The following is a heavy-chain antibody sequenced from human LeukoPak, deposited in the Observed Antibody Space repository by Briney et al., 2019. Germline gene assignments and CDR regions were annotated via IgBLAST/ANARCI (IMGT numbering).Heavy chain of an antibody. CDR3: ARDTMIVVVPAAIGGDYYYYGMDV. D-gene: IGHD2-2*02. V-gene: IGHV4-4*07. Sequence: KPSETLSLTCTVSGGSISSYYWSWIRQPAGKGLEWIGRIYTSGSTNYNPSLKSRVTMSVDTSKNQFSLKLSSVTAADTAVYYCARDTMIVVVPAAIGGDYYYYGMDVWGQGTTVTVSS. CDR1: GGSISSYY. J-gene: IGHJ6*02. CDR2: IYTSGST.